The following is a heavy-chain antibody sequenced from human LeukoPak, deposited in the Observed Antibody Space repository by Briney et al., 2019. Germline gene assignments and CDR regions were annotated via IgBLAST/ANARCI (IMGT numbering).Heavy chain of an antibody. CDR3: ARAQYTGKGNDALDI. D-gene: IGHD2-8*02. Sequence: VESPVISCQGSGYSFTTYWIGWLRQMPGKGLECMGIIYPGDCDTRYSPSFQAHVTISADKSISTAYLQWSSLEASDTAIYYCARAQYTGKGNDALDIWGQGRMLTVPS. V-gene: IGHV5-51*01. CDR2: IYPGDCDT. CDR1: GYSFTTYW. J-gene: IGHJ3*02.